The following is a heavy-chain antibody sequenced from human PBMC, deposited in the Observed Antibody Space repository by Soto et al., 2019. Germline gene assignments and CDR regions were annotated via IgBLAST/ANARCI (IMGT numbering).Heavy chain of an antibody. CDR3: ARVRGARTQPANWFDP. D-gene: IGHD3-10*01. CDR2: IYYSGST. J-gene: IGHJ5*02. V-gene: IGHV4-59*01. CDR1: GGSISSYY. Sequence: QVQLQESGPGLVKPSETLSLTCTVSGGSISSYYWSWIRQPPGKGLEWIGYIYYSGSTNYNPSLKGRVTISVDTSKNRFSLKLSSVTAADTAVYYCARVRGARTQPANWFDPWGQGTLVTVSS.